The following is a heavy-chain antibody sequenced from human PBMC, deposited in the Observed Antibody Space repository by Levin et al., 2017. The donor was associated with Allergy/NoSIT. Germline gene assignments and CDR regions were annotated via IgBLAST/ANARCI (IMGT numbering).Heavy chain of an antibody. D-gene: IGHD6-13*01. V-gene: IGHV3-49*05. CDR3: TRDRGSAAGLGYYYYGMDV. CDR1: GFTFRDYA. Sequence: NPGGSLRLSCTASGFTFRDYAVSWSRQAPGTGLEWVGFIRNKAYDGTTESAASVKGRFTITRDDSKSIAYLQMNSLKIEDTAVYFCTRDRGSAAGLGYYYYGMDVWGRGTTVTVSS. J-gene: IGHJ6*02. CDR2: IRNKAYDGTT.